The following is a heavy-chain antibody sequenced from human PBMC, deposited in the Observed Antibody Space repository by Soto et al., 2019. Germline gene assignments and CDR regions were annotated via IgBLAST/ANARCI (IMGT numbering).Heavy chain of an antibody. CDR2: ISYDGSNK. J-gene: IGHJ4*02. D-gene: IGHD3-22*01. CDR1: GFTFSSYA. CDR3: ARSWRPESGYFGNY. Sequence: GESLKISCAASGFTFSSYAMHWVRQAPGKGLEWVAVISYDGSNKYYADSVKGRFTISRDNSKNTLYLQMNSLRAEDTAVYYCARSWRPESGYFGNYWGQGTLVTVSS. V-gene: IGHV3-30-3*01.